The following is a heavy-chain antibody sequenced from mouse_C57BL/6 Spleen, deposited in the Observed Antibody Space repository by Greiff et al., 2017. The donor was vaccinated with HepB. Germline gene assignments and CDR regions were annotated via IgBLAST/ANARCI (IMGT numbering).Heavy chain of an antibody. D-gene: IGHD4-1*02. Sequence: EVQLHQSGPELVKPGASVKISCKASGYTFTDYYMNWVKQSHGKSLEWIGDINPNNGGTSYNQKFKGKATLTVDKSSSTAYMELRSLTSEDSAVYYCARTPTTGTDYWGQGTTLTVSS. CDR1: GYTFTDYY. CDR3: ARTPTTGTDY. J-gene: IGHJ2*01. CDR2: INPNNGGT. V-gene: IGHV1-26*01.